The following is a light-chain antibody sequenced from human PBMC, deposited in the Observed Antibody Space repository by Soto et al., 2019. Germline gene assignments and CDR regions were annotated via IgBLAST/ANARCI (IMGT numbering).Light chain of an antibody. CDR1: SSDVGSYNL. CDR3: CSYADSSRIYV. CDR2: EGS. Sequence: QSVLTQPASVSGSPGQSITISCTGTSSDVGSYNLVSWYQQHPGKAPKLMICEGSKRPSGISNRFSGSKSGNTASLTISGLQAEDEAEYYCCSYADSSRIYVFGSGTKLTVL. V-gene: IGLV2-23*01. J-gene: IGLJ1*01.